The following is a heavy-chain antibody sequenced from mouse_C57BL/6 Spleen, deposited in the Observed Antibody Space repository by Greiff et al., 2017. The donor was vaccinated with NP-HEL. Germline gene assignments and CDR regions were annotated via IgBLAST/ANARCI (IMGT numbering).Heavy chain of an antibody. D-gene: IGHD1-1*01. V-gene: IGHV1-22*01. CDR3: ARVPVYYGSSSGIFDV. J-gene: IGHJ1*03. CDR1: GYTFTDYN. CDR2: INPNNGGT. Sequence: EVQLQQSGPELVKPGASVKMSCKASGYTFTDYNMHWVKQSHGKSLEWIGYINPNNGGTSYNQKFKGKATLTVNKSSSTAYMELRSLTSEDSAVYYCARVPVYYGSSSGIFDVWGTGTTVTVSS.